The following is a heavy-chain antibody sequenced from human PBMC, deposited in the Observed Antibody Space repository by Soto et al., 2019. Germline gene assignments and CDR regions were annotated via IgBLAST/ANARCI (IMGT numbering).Heavy chain of an antibody. J-gene: IGHJ5*02. CDR1: GGSISSGGYS. D-gene: IGHD4-4*01. Sequence: SLTCAVSGGSISSGGYSWSWIRQPPGKGLEWIGYIYPSGSTHYNPSLKSRVTISVDTSKNQFSLKLSSVTAADTAVYYCARDNHDYTNYGGDWFDPWGQGTLVTVSS. CDR2: IYPSGST. CDR3: ARDNHDYTNYGGDWFDP. V-gene: IGHV4-30-2*01.